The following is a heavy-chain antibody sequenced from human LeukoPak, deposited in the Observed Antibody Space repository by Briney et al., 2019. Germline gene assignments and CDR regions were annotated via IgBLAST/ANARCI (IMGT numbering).Heavy chain of an antibody. CDR2: IYWNDDK. V-gene: IGHV2-5*01. CDR1: GFSLSTSGVG. J-gene: IGHJ6*03. D-gene: IGHD3-3*01. CDR3: AQPPVSVYVFWSGHPRGYYYYMDV. Sequence: SGPTLVNPTQTLTLTCTFSGFSLSTSGVGVGWIRQPPGKALEWLALIYWNDDKRYSPSLKSRLTITKDTSKNQVVFTQTNMDPVDTATYDCAQPPVSVYVFWSGHPRGYYYYMDVWGKGTTVTVSS.